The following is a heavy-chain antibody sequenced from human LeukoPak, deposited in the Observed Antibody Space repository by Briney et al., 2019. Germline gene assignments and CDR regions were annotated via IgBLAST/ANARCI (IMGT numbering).Heavy chain of an antibody. V-gene: IGHV1-3*01. J-gene: IGHJ4*02. CDR3: ARVATEYYFDY. Sequence: ASVKVSCKASGYTFTSYAMHWVRQAPGQRLEWMGWVNAGNGNTKYSQEFQGRVTITRDTSASTAYMELRSLRSDDTAVYYCARVATEYYFDYWGQGTLVTVSS. CDR2: VNAGNGNT. CDR1: GYTFTSYA. D-gene: IGHD5-12*01.